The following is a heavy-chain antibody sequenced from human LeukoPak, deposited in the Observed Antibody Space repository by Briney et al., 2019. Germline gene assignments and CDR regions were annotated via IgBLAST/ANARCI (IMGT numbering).Heavy chain of an antibody. J-gene: IGHJ4*02. Sequence: ASVKVSCKASGYTFIGHYMHWARQAPGQGLEWMGWINANSGDTNSAQKFQGRVTMTRDMSINTVYMELSRLRPDDAAVYYCAREGWDQRDTAAFDYWGQGTLVTVSS. V-gene: IGHV1-2*02. D-gene: IGHD6-19*01. CDR3: AREGWDQRDTAAFDY. CDR1: GYTFIGHY. CDR2: INANSGDT.